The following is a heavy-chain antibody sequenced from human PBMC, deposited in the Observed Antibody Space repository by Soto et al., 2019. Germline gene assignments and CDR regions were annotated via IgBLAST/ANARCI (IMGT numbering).Heavy chain of an antibody. V-gene: IGHV3-11*05. D-gene: IGHD3-9*01. CDR2: IGSSSSYT. J-gene: IGHJ4*02. CDR1: GFPFTDYY. CDR3: ARRRPTGYYNF. Sequence: QVPQVESGGDLVKPGGSLRLSCAASGFPFTDYYMSWIRQAPGKGLEWVSSIGSSSSYTNYADSVKGRFTISRDDAKNSLYLQMNSLRAEDTAVYYCARRRPTGYYNFWGQGTLVTVSA.